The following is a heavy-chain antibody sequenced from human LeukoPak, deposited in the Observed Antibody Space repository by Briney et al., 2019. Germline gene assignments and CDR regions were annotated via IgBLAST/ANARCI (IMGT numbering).Heavy chain of an antibody. CDR2: ISGSGGST. Sequence: GGSLRLSCAASGFTFSSYGMSWVRQAPGKGLEWVSAISGSGGSTYYTASVKGRFSVSRDNFKNTVYLDMNSLRGEDTAIYYCTRDLREHGVFDIWGQGTMVTVSS. J-gene: IGHJ3*02. V-gene: IGHV3-23*01. CDR3: TRDLREHGVFDI. D-gene: IGHD1-26*01. CDR1: GFTFSSYG.